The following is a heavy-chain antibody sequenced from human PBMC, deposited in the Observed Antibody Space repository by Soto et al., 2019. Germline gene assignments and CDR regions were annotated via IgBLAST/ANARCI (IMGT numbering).Heavy chain of an antibody. CDR2: ISYDGSNK. CDR3: AKDSDSSGWLDY. CDR1: GCTFSSYG. Sequence: QVQLVESGGGVVQPGRSLRLSCAASGCTFSSYGMHWVRQAPGKGLEWVAVISYDGSNKYYADSVKGRFTISRDNSKNTLYLQMNSLRAEDTAVYYCAKDSDSSGWLDYWGQGTLVTVSS. J-gene: IGHJ4*02. D-gene: IGHD6-19*01. V-gene: IGHV3-30*18.